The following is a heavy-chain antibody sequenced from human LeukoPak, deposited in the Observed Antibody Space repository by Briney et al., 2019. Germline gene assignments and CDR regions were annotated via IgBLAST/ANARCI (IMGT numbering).Heavy chain of an antibody. V-gene: IGHV3-23*01. CDR2: ISGSGGST. CDR3: AKSLGYCSGGSCY. J-gene: IGHJ4*02. Sequence: GGSLRLSCAAFGFTFSSYAMSWVRQAPGKGLEWVSAISGSGGSTYYADSVKGRFTISRDNSKNTLYLQMNSLRAEDTAVYYCAKSLGYCSGGSCYWGQGTLVTVSS. D-gene: IGHD2-15*01. CDR1: GFTFSSYA.